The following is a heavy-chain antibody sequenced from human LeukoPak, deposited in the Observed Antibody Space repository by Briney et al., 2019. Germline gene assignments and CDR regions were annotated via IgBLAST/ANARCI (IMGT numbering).Heavy chain of an antibody. CDR1: LVSLNTCCYY. D-gene: IGHD3-10*01. Sequence: SETLSLTCDVSLVSLNTCCYYCTWIRQPPGKGLEWIGYKYYSGSTRYNSSLRSRLTISLDSSKNQFSLRLTSVTAADTAVYYCARGRSDGFDFDSWGPGTLVIVSS. J-gene: IGHJ4*02. CDR2: KYYSGST. CDR3: ARGRSDGFDFDS. V-gene: IGHV4-61*01.